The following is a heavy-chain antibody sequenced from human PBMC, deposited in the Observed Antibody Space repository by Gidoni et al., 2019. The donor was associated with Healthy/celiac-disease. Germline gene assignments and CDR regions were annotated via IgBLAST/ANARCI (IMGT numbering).Heavy chain of an antibody. CDR1: GFSPSTSGMC. J-gene: IGHJ5*02. CDR3: AVSFYYYGSGSYYTNNWFDP. Sequence: QVTLRESGPALVTPTQTLTLTCTFSGFSPSTSGMCVSWIRQPPGKALEWLALIDWDDDKYYSTSLKTRLTISKDTSKNQVVLTMTNMDPVDTATYYCAVSFYYYGSGSYYTNNWFDPWGQGTLVTVSS. CDR2: IDWDDDK. V-gene: IGHV2-70*01. D-gene: IGHD3-10*01.